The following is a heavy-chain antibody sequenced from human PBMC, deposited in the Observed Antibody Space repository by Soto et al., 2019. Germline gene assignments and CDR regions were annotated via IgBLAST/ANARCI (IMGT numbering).Heavy chain of an antibody. V-gene: IGHV1-18*01. Sequence: GASVKVSCKASGYTFTSYGISWVRQAPGQGLEWMGWISAYNGNTNYAQKLQGRVTITTDTSASTAYMELSSLRSEDTAVYYCARDLRSCYYYYGMDVWGQGTTVTVSS. CDR2: ISAYNGNT. CDR1: GYTFTSYG. CDR3: ARDLRSCYYYYGMDV. J-gene: IGHJ6*02. D-gene: IGHD1-26*01.